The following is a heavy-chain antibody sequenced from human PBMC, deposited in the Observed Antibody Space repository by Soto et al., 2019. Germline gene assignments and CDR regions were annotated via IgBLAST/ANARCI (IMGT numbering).Heavy chain of an antibody. CDR2: IIPTFGTG. CDR3: ASFDGILVRAGWSSPYERDV. J-gene: IGHJ6*02. D-gene: IGHD3-10*01. CDR1: GGTFNNYA. Sequence: QVLLVQSGPEVKKPGSSVKVSCKASGGTFNNYAINWVRQAPGKGLEWMGGIIPTFGTGNDAQKFQGRVTITADESTSTAYMELNSLRSDGTVIYYCASFDGILVRAGWSSPYERDVWGHGTTVIASS. V-gene: IGHV1-69*01.